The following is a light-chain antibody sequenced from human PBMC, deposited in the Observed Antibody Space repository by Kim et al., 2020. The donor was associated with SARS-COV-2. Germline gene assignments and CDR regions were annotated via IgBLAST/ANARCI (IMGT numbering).Light chain of an antibody. J-gene: IGLJ1*01. CDR2: GTS. V-gene: IGLV7-43*01. CDR1: TGEVTSDFY. Sequence: QAVVTQEPSLTVSPGGTVTLTCASSTGEVTSDFYPNWFQQTPGQPLRALIYGTSNRHSWTPARFSGSLLGGKAALTLSGVQPEDEAEYYCMIYYGGVYVFGTGTKVTVL. CDR3: MIYYGGVYV.